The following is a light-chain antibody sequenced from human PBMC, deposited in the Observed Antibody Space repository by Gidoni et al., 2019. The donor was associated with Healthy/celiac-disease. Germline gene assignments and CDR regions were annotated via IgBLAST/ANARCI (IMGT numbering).Light chain of an antibody. CDR3: QQLNSYSLIT. CDR1: QGISSY. V-gene: IGKV1-9*01. CDR2: AAS. J-gene: IGKJ5*01. Sequence: IQLTRSPSSLSASVGDRVTITCRASQGISSYLAWYQQKPGKAPKLLIYAASTLQSGVPSRFSGSGSGTDFTLTISSLQPEDFATYYCQQLNSYSLITFGQGTRLEIK.